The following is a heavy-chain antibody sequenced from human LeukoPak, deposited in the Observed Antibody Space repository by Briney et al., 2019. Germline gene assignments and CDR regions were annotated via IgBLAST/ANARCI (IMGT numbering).Heavy chain of an antibody. CDR1: GYTFSSYY. D-gene: IGHD3-3*01. Sequence: ASVKVSCKASGYTFSSYYMHWVRQAPGQGLEWMGRINPSGTSTSYAQKFQGRVTVARDTSTSTLYIELGSLTSEDTALYYCARAHTSAPGTLFDYWGQGTLVTVSS. CDR3: ARAHTSAPGTLFDY. CDR2: INPSGTST. V-gene: IGHV1-46*01. J-gene: IGHJ4*02.